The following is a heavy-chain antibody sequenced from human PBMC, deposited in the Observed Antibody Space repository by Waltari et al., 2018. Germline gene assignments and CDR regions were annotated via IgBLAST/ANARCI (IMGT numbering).Heavy chain of an antibody. Sequence: VQLVESGGGLVQPGGSLRLSCAASGFTCSTFWMRGVRLAPGKGPEWVAIIRQDGSEKLYVDSVKGRFTISRDNAKNSVYLQMNNLRAEDTAVYYCAACIEVTGAYDFWGQGSLVTVSS. CDR1: GFTCSTFW. J-gene: IGHJ4*02. D-gene: IGHD2-21*02. V-gene: IGHV3-7*01. CDR2: IRQDGSEK. CDR3: AACIEVTGAYDF.